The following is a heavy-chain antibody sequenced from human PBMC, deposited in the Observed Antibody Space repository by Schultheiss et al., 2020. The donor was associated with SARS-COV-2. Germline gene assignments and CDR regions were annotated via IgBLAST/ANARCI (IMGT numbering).Heavy chain of an antibody. CDR3: ARGVRVLWFRELSRRDWFDP. J-gene: IGHJ5*02. CDR2: INHSGST. V-gene: IGHV4-34*01. Sequence: SETLSLTCAVYGGSFSGYYWSWIRQPPGKGLEWIGEINHSGSTNYNPSLKSRVTISVETSKNQFSLKLSSVTAADTAVYYCARGVRVLWFRELSRRDWFDPWGQGTLVTVSS. CDR1: GGSFSGYY. D-gene: IGHD3-10*01.